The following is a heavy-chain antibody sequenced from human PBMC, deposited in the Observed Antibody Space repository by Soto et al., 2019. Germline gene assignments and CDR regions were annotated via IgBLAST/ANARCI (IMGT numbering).Heavy chain of an antibody. V-gene: IGHV4-31*03. Sequence: SETLSLTCTVSGGPISSGGYYWSWIRQHPGKGLEWIGYIYYSGSTYYNPSLKSRVTISVDTSKNQFSLKLSSVTAADTAVYYCARGPIVGGYFPPDYWGQGTLVTVSS. J-gene: IGHJ4*02. CDR2: IYYSGST. CDR1: GGPISSGGYY. D-gene: IGHD3-22*01. CDR3: ARGPIVGGYFPPDY.